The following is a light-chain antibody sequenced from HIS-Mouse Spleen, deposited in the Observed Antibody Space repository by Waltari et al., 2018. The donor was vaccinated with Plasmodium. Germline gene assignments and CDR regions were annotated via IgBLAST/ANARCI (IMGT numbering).Light chain of an antibody. V-gene: IGLV3-10*01. CDR1: ALPKKY. CDR2: EDS. J-gene: IGLJ3*02. CDR3: YSTDSSGNHRV. Sequence: SYELTQPPSVSVSPGQTARITCSGDALPKKYAYWYQQKSGQAPVLVIYEDSKRTSGIPEGFSGSRSGTMATLTSSGAQVEDEADYYCYSTDSSGNHRVFGGGTKLTVL.